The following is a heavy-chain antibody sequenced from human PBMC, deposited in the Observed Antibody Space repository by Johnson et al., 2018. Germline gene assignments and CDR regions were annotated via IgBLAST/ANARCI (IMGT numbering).Heavy chain of an antibody. Sequence: EVQLVESGGGLVQPGGTLKLSCAVSGFTISGSAIHWVRQAFGKGLEWVGRIKNKADNYATAYAASVKGRFTVSRDDSKNTAYLQMNSLKTEDTAGYYCTRGGEVPAFDIWGQGTVVTVSS. CDR1: GFTISGSA. V-gene: IGHV3-73*01. CDR2: IKNKADNYAT. D-gene: IGHD3-16*01. CDR3: TRGGEVPAFDI. J-gene: IGHJ3*02.